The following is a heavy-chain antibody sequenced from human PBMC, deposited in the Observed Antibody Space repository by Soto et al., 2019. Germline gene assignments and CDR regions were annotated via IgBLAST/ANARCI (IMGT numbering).Heavy chain of an antibody. CDR1: GYTFTSYG. CDR3: ARDEGYETTVTTFDY. Sequence: QVQLVQSGAEVKKPGASVKVSCKASGYTFTSYGISWVRQAPGQGLEGMGWISAYNGNTNYAEKLQGRVTMTTDTSTSTAYMELRSLRSDDTAVYYCARDEGYETTVTTFDYWGQGTLVTVSS. CDR2: ISAYNGNT. D-gene: IGHD4-17*01. J-gene: IGHJ4*02. V-gene: IGHV1-18*01.